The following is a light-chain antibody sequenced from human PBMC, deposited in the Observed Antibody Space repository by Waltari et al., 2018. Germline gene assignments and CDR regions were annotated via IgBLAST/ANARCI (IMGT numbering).Light chain of an antibody. CDR1: NSNIGSTT. J-gene: IGLJ1*01. Sequence: QSVLIQPPSASGTPGQRVTISCSGSNSNIGSTTVHWYQQLPGTAPKLLISTDTRRPSGVPDRFSDSKSGTSASLSISGLQSEDEADYSCAAWDDSLNAYVFGTGTKVTVL. CDR3: AAWDDSLNAYV. CDR2: TDT. V-gene: IGLV1-44*01.